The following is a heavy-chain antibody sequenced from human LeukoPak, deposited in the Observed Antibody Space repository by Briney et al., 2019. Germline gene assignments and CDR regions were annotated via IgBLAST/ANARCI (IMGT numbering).Heavy chain of an antibody. V-gene: IGHV3-48*03. CDR2: MSGTGSSM. CDR3: ARNYYDSSGYYFDY. J-gene: IGHJ4*02. D-gene: IGHD3-22*01. CDR1: RFTFRSYE. Sequence: PGRSPRLSCAVSRFTFRSYEMNSVPQSPGNGLEAGSYMSGTGSSMQYTASVTARFAISRHYAKHRLYFQMNSLRCQDTAVYHCARNYYDSSGYYFDYWGQGTLVTVSS.